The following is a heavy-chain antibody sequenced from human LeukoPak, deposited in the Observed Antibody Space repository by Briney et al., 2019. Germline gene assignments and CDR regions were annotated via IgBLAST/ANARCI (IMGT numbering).Heavy chain of an antibody. CDR1: GGTFSSYA. CDR3: ARGGEVGATPLLCVDY. J-gene: IGHJ4*02. CDR2: IIPIFGTA. Sequence: SVKVSCKASGGTFSSYAISWVRQAPGQGLEWMGGIIPIFGTANYAQKFQGRVTITADESTSTAYMELSSLRSEDTAVCYCARGGEVGATPLLCVDYWGQGTLVTVSS. D-gene: IGHD1-26*01. V-gene: IGHV1-69*01.